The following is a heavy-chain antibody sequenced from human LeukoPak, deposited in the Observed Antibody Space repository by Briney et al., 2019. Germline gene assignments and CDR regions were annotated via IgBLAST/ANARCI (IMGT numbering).Heavy chain of an antibody. CDR1: GFTFSTYG. V-gene: IGHV3-33*03. CDR3: VSFYETY. J-gene: IGHJ4*02. CDR2: IWYDGSNK. Sequence: GGSLRLSCAASGFTFSTYGMHWVRQAPGKGLEWLTDIWYDGSNKYYTDSVKGRFTISKDNAKNTVYLQMNSLRAEDTAVYYCVSFYETYWGRGTLVTVSS. D-gene: IGHD2/OR15-2a*01.